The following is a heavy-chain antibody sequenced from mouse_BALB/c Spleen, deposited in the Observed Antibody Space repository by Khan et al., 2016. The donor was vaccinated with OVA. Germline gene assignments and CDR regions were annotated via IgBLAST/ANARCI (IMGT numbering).Heavy chain of an antibody. V-gene: IGHV3-2*02. J-gene: IGHJ3*01. CDR3: ARETVGRFAY. CDR1: AYSITSDYA. CDR2: ISYSGST. D-gene: IGHD1-1*01. Sequence: VQLKQSGPGLVKPSQSLSLTCTVTAYSITSDYAWNWIRQFPGNKLEWMGFISYSGSTSYKSSLKSRIFITRDTSKNQFFLQLNSVTTEDTATYYCARETVGRFAYWGQGTLVTVSA.